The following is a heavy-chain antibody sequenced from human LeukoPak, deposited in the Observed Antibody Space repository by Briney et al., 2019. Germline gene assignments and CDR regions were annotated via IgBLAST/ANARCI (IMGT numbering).Heavy chain of an antibody. CDR3: ARRGYSGYVSSLDY. D-gene: IGHD5-12*01. CDR2: INHSGST. V-gene: IGHV4-34*01. J-gene: IGHJ4*02. Sequence: SETLSLTCAVYGGSFSGYYWSWIRQPPGKGLEWIGEINHSGSTNYNPSLKSRVTIPVDTSKNQFSLKLSSVTAADTAVYYCARRGYSGYVSSLDYWGQGTLVTVSS. CDR1: GGSFSGYY.